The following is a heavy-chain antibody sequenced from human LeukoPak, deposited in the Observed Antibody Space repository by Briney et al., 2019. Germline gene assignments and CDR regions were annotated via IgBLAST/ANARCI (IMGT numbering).Heavy chain of an antibody. J-gene: IGHJ4*02. CDR3: ARVPALVGALDY. Sequence: ASVKVSCKASGYTFTSYYMHWVRQAPGQGLEWMGWINPNSGGTNYAQKFQGRVTMTRDTSISTAYMELSRLRSDDTAVYYCARVPALVGALDYWGQGTLVTVSS. D-gene: IGHD1-26*01. V-gene: IGHV1-2*02. CDR1: GYTFTSYY. CDR2: INPNSGGT.